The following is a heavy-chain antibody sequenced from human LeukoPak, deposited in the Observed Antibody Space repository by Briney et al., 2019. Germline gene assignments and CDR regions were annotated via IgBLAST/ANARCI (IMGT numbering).Heavy chain of an antibody. CDR2: ISAYNGNT. Sequence: ASVKVSCKASGGTFSSYGISWVRQAPGQGLEWMGWISAYNGNTNYAQKLQGRVTMTTDTSTSTAYMELRSLRSDDTAVYYCATTPYGDHFGDYWGQGTLVTVSS. J-gene: IGHJ4*02. CDR3: ATTPYGDHFGDY. D-gene: IGHD4-17*01. CDR1: GGTFSSYG. V-gene: IGHV1-18*01.